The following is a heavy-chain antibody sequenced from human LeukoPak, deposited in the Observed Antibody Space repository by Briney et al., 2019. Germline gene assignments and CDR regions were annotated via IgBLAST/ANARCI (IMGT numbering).Heavy chain of an antibody. CDR3: ARVMVRGAIIRSYYYYYGMDV. D-gene: IGHD3-10*01. CDR1: GGSFSGYY. Sequence: SETLSLTCAVYGGSFSGYYWSWIRQPPGKGLEWIGEINHSGSTNYNPSLKSRVTISVDTSKNQFSLKLSSVTAADTAVYYCARVMVRGAIIRSYYYYYGMDVWGKGTTVTISS. V-gene: IGHV4-34*01. J-gene: IGHJ6*04. CDR2: INHSGST.